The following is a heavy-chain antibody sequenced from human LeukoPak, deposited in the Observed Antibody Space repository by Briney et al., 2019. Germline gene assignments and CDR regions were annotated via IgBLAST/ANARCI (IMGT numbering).Heavy chain of an antibody. Sequence: PGGSLGLSCAASGFNFNNYWMTWVRQAPGKGLEWVANIKEDGSEENYVDSVKGRFTISRDNAKKSLYLQMNSLRAEETAVYYCASILWWDIGFDYWGQGPLVTVSS. CDR2: IKEDGSEE. D-gene: IGHD2-21*01. V-gene: IGHV3-7*01. CDR3: ASILWWDIGFDY. J-gene: IGHJ4*02. CDR1: GFNFNNYW.